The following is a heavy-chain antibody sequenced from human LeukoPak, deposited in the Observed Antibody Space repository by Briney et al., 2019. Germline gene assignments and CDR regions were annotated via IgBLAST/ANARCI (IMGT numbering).Heavy chain of an antibody. V-gene: IGHV4-30-4*08. J-gene: IGHJ4*02. CDR1: GGSISSGDYY. D-gene: IGHD6-6*01. CDR3: ARDRRQLAFDY. Sequence: RPSETLSLTCTVPGGSISSGDYYWSWIRQPPGKGLEWIGYIYYSGSTYYNPSLKSRVTISVDTSKNQFSLKLSSVTAADTAVYYCARDRRQLAFDYWGQGTLVTVSS. CDR2: IYYSGST.